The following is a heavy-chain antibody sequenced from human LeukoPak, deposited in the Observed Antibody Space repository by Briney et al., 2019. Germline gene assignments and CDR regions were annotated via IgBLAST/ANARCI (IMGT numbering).Heavy chain of an antibody. CDR2: ISSSSAYI. Sequence: PGGSLRLSCVASGFTFNTHSMNWVRQAPGKGLEWVSSISSSSAYIYYADSVKGRFTISRDNAKNSVYLQMNSLRGEDTAVYYCARDRGSYSDYWGQGTLVTVSS. CDR1: GFTFNTHS. J-gene: IGHJ4*02. CDR3: ARDRGSYSDY. D-gene: IGHD3-16*01. V-gene: IGHV3-21*01.